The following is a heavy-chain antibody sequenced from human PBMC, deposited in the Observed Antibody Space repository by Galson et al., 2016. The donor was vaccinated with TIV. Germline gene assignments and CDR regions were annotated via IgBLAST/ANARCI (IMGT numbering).Heavy chain of an antibody. J-gene: IGHJ3*02. Sequence: SVKVSCKVSGYFLSKISMHWVRQVPGKGLEWMGGFDPAEGETIYAQRFRGRVSMTEDISTDTAHMELSSLRSDDTAVYFCGTGFRGPLDIWGQGTMVTVSS. CDR2: FDPAEGET. D-gene: IGHD2-21*01. CDR1: GYFLSKIS. CDR3: GTGFRGPLDI. V-gene: IGHV1-24*01.